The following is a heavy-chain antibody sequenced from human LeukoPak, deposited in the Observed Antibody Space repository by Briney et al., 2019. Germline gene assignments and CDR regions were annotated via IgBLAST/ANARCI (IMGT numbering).Heavy chain of an antibody. J-gene: IGHJ4*02. CDR2: IKADGSGK. D-gene: IGHD5-18*01. CDR3: ARGIGYSYVIDY. CDR1: GFSFSIYW. V-gene: IGHV3-7*01. Sequence: GGSLRLSCAASGFSFSIYWMNWVRQAPGKGLEWVANIKADGSGKYYVDSVKGRFTISRDNAKNSLYLEMNSLRVDDTAVYYCARGIGYSYVIDYWGQGTLVTVSS.